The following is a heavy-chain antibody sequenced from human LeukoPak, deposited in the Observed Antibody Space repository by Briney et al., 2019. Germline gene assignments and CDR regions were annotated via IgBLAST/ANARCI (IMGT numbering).Heavy chain of an antibody. CDR2: IWHDGSSK. D-gene: IGHD4-11*01. CDR3: AKDAQRGFDYSNSLEY. CDR1: GFISSHYG. J-gene: IGHJ4*02. Sequence: GGSLRLSCAASGFISSHYGMHWVRQAPGKGLEWVAVIWHDGSSKYYADSVKGRFTISRDNSENTVYLQMNSLRAEDTAVYYCAKDAQRGFDYSNSLEYWGQGDLVTVSS. V-gene: IGHV3-33*06.